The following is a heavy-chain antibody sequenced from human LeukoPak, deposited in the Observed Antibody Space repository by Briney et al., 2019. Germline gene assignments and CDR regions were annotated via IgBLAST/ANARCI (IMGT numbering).Heavy chain of an antibody. CDR1: GGSISSSSYY. CDR3: ARRSRYSSSWFDY. V-gene: IGHV4-39*07. CDR2: INHSGST. J-gene: IGHJ4*02. Sequence: SSETLSLTCTVSGGSISSSSYYWSWIRQPPGKRLEWIGEINHSGSTNYNPSLKSRVTISVDTSKNQFSLKLSSVTAADTAVYYCARRSRYSSSWFDYWGQGTLVTVSS. D-gene: IGHD6-13*01.